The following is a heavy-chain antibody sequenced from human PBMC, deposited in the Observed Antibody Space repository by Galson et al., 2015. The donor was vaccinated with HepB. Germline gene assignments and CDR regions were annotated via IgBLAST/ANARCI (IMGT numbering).Heavy chain of an antibody. D-gene: IGHD2-21*02. CDR3: ARDYCGGDCYGRSHFDY. V-gene: IGHV3-30-3*01. J-gene: IGHJ4*02. CDR2: ISYDGSNK. CDR1: GFTFSSYA. Sequence: SLRLSCAASGFTFSSYAMHWVRQAPGKGLEWVAVISYDGSNKYYADSVKGRFTISRDNSKNTLYLQMNSLRAEDTAVYYCARDYCGGDCYGRSHFDYWGQGTLVTVSS.